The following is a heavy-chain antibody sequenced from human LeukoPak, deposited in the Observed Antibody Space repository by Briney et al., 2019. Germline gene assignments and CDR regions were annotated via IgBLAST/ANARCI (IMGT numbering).Heavy chain of an antibody. D-gene: IGHD6-13*01. CDR2: IYHSGST. CDR3: ARVSSSWYQDWYFDL. V-gene: IGHV4-38-2*02. Sequence: SETLSLTCTVSGYSISSGYYWGWIRQPPGKGLEWIGSIYHSGSTYYNPSLKSRVTISVDTSKNQFSLKLSSVTAADTAVYYCARVSSSWYQDWYFDLWGRGTLVTVSS. CDR1: GYSISSGYY. J-gene: IGHJ2*01.